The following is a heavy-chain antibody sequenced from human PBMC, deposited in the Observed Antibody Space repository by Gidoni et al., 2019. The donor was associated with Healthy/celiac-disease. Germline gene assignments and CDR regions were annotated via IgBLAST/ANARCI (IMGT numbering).Heavy chain of an antibody. J-gene: IGHJ4*02. CDR1: GGSFSGYY. CDR2: INHSGGT. Sequence: QVQLQQWGAGLLKPSATLSLTCAVDGGSFSGYYWRWIRQPPGKGLEWFGEINHSGGTNYNPSLKSRVTISVDTSKTQFSLKLSSVTAADTAVYYCARGSSGSYAIDYWGQGTLVTVSS. D-gene: IGHD3-10*01. CDR3: ARGSSGSYAIDY. V-gene: IGHV4-34*01.